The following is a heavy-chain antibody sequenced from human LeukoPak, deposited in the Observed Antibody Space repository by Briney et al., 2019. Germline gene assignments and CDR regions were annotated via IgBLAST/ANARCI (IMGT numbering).Heavy chain of an antibody. D-gene: IGHD6-19*01. V-gene: IGHV1-69*15. J-gene: IGHJ3*02. Sequence: SVKVSCKASGGTFSSYAISWVRQAPGQGLEWMGRIIPIFGTANYAQKFQGRVTITADESTSTAYMELSSLRSEDTAVYYCARDQGEWLVANAFDIWGQGTMVTVSS. CDR3: ARDQGEWLVANAFDI. CDR1: GGTFSSYA. CDR2: IIPIFGTA.